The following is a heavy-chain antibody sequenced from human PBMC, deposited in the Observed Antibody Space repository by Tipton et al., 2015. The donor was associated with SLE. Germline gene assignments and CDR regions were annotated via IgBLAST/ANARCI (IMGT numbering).Heavy chain of an antibody. V-gene: IGHV4-59*11. CDR3: AINFYDFGGLDP. J-gene: IGHJ5*02. D-gene: IGHD3-3*01. CDR2: IYYRGTT. Sequence: TLSLTCAVSGGSISSHYWNWIRQPPGKGLEWIGYIYYRGTTNYNPSLQGRATISIDTSKNQFSLKLTSVTTADTAVYYCAINFYDFGGLDPWGQGSLVTVSS. CDR1: GGSISSHY.